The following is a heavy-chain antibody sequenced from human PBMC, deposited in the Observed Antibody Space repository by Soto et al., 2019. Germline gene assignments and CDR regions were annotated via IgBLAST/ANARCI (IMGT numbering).Heavy chain of an antibody. D-gene: IGHD4-4*01. Sequence: QVQLVQSGAEVKKPGASVKVSCKASGYTFTSYDINWVRQATGQGLEWMGWMNPHSGNTGYPQKFQGRVTMTRNTSISTAYMELSSLRFEDTAVYYCSRSPPRVERNNYAGGWFDPWGQGTLVTVSS. V-gene: IGHV1-8*01. CDR2: MNPHSGNT. CDR3: SRSPPRVERNNYAGGWFDP. J-gene: IGHJ5*02. CDR1: GYTFTSYD.